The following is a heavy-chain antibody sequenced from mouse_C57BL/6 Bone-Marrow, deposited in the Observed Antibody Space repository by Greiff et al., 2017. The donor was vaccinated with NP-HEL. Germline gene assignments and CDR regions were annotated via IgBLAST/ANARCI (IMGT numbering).Heavy chain of an antibody. CDR1: GFNIKDYY. CDR2: IDTEDGDT. D-gene: IGHD4-1*02. CDR3: TTATVWAFMDY. Sequence: EVQLQESGAELVRPGASVKLSCTASGFNIKDYYMHWVKQRPEQGLEWIGRIDTEDGDTEYAAKFQGKATMTADTSSNTSYLQLSSLTSEDTAVYYCTTATVWAFMDYWGQGTSVTVSS. V-gene: IGHV14-1*01. J-gene: IGHJ4*01.